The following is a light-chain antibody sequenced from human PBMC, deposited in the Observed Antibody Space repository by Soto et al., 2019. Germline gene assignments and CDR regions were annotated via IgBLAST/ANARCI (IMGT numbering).Light chain of an antibody. CDR2: KAS. J-gene: IGKJ4*01. CDR1: QSISNS. V-gene: IGKV1-5*03. Sequence: DIQMTQSPSTLSASVGDRVTITCRASQSISNSLAWYQQKPGKAPNLLIYKASSLESGVPSRFSRSGSGTEFTLTISRLQPDDFATYYCRQYVSYPVTFGGGTKVEMK. CDR3: RQYVSYPVT.